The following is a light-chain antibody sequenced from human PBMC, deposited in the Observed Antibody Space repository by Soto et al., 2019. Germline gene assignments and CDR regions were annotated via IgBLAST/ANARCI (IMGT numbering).Light chain of an antibody. CDR2: AAS. Sequence: EILMTQSPSSLSVSLGDRATITFRASQSVSNDLAWYQQKPGQAPKLLIYAASTGATGIPARFSGSGSGTEFTLTISSLQSEDFAVYYCQQDNNWPRTFGQGTKVDIK. CDR3: QQDNNWPRT. J-gene: IGKJ1*01. V-gene: IGKV3-15*01. CDR1: QSVSND.